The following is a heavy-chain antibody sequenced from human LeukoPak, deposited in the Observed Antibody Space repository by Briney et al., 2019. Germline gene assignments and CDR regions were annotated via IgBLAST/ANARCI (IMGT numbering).Heavy chain of an antibody. V-gene: IGHV3-15*01. J-gene: IGHJ4*02. CDR3: TTGCSSTSCYPNYAPRDY. D-gene: IGHD2-2*01. CDR1: GFTFSNAW. CDR2: IKSKTDGGTT. Sequence: GGSLRLSCAASGFTFSNAWMSWVRQAPGKGLEWVGRIKSKTDGGTTDYAAPVKGRFTISRDDSKNTLYLQMNSLKTENTAVYYCTTGCSSTSCYPNYAPRDYWGQGTLVTVSS.